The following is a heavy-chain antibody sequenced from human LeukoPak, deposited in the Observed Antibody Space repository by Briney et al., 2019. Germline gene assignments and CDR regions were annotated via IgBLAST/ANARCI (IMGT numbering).Heavy chain of an antibody. CDR1: GGSISRYY. J-gene: IGHJ4*02. V-gene: IGHV4-59*01. Sequence: SAPLSLTCTVSGGSISRYYWSWIRQPPGKGLEWIGYIYYSGSTNYNPSLKSRVTISVDTSNNHFSLKLSSVTAADTAVYYCARAGQGDFWSGLRYFDYWGQGTLVTVSP. D-gene: IGHD3-3*01. CDR2: IYYSGST. CDR3: ARAGQGDFWSGLRYFDY.